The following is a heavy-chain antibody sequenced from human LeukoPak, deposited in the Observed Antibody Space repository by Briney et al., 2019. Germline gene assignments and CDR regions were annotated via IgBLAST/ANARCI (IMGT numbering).Heavy chain of an antibody. J-gene: IGHJ4*02. CDR1: GFTFSSYA. CDR2: ISGSGGST. D-gene: IGHD2-2*01. Sequence: GGSLRLSCAASGFTFSSYAMSWVRQAPGKGLEWVSTISGSGGSTYNADSVKGRFTISRDNSKNTVYLQMSSLRAEDTAVYYCAKASLIAVVPAAHFDYWGQGTLVTVSS. CDR3: AKASLIAVVPAAHFDY. V-gene: IGHV3-23*01.